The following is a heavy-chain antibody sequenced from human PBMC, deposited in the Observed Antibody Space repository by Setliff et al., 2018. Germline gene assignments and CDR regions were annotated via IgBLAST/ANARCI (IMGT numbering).Heavy chain of an antibody. CDR3: ARGIGIAVAGCSD. D-gene: IGHD6-19*01. J-gene: IGHJ4*02. CDR2: MNPNSGNT. Sequence: SVTVSCPASGSTFTSYDINWVRQATGQGLEWMGWMNPNSGNTGYAQKFQGRVTMTRNTSISTAYMELSSLRSEDTAVYYCARGIGIAVAGCSDWGQGTLVTVSS. CDR1: GSTFTSYD. V-gene: IGHV1-8*02.